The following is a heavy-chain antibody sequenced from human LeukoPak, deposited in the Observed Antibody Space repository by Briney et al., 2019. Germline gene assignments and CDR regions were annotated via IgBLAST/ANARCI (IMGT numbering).Heavy chain of an antibody. D-gene: IGHD4-17*01. Sequence: PSETLPLTCTVSGGSISNYYWSWLRQPPGKGLEWIGYIYYSGSTNYNPSLKSRVTISVDTSKNQFSLKLNSVTAADTAVYYCARAPNYGDPIDYWGQGTLVTVSS. J-gene: IGHJ4*02. V-gene: IGHV4-59*01. CDR1: GGSISNYY. CDR2: IYYSGST. CDR3: ARAPNYGDPIDY.